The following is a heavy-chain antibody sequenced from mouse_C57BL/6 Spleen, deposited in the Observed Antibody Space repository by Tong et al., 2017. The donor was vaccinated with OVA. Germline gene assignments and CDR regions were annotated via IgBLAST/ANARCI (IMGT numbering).Heavy chain of an antibody. J-gene: IGHJ3*01. CDR2: IYPGDGDT. Sequence: VQLQESGAELARPGASVKMSCKASGYTFTSYWITWVKQRPGQGLEWIGRIYPGDGDTNYNGKFKGKATLTADKSSSTAYMQLSSLTSEDSAVYFCAREGGAWFAYWGQGTLVTVSA. CDR1: GYTFTSYW. CDR3: AREGGAWFAY. V-gene: IGHV1-82*01.